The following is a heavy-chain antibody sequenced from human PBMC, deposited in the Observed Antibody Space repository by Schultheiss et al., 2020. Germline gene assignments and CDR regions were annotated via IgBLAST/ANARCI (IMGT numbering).Heavy chain of an antibody. V-gene: IGHV4-31*03. CDR1: GGSISSGGYY. D-gene: IGHD3-3*01. Sequence: SATLSLACTVSGGSISSGGYYWSWIRQHPGKGLEWIGYIYYSGSTYYNPSLKSRVTISVDTSKNQFSLKLSSVTAADTAVYYCASGLAWSGYYTVDYWGQGTLVTVSS. CDR3: ASGLAWSGYYTVDY. J-gene: IGHJ4*02. CDR2: IYYSGST.